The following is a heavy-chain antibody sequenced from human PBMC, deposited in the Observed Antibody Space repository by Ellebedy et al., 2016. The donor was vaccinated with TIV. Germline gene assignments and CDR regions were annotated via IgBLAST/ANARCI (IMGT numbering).Heavy chain of an antibody. CDR1: GYSFTSYW. Sequence: PGGSLRLSCKGSGYSFTSYWIGWVRQMPGKGLEWMGIIYPGDSDTRYSPSFQGQVTLSADKSIGTAYLQWSSLKASDTAMYYCARVYCSGGTCYRENWFDPWGQGTQVTVSS. CDR3: ARVYCSGGTCYRENWFDP. V-gene: IGHV5-51*01. D-gene: IGHD2-15*01. CDR2: IYPGDSDT. J-gene: IGHJ5*02.